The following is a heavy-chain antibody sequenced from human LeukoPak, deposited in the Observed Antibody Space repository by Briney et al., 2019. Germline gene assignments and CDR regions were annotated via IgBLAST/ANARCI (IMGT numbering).Heavy chain of an antibody. CDR1: GFSLPTRGVG. V-gene: IGHV2-5*02. Sequence: ASGPTLIHPTPTLTLTFTFSGFSLPTRGVGVGWIRQPPGKALDWLGIIYWDDEKLYRPSLKSRLTITRDTSKNQVVLTMTNMDRVDTATYYCARRLGAVAGAFDYWGQGTLVTVSS. CDR2: IYWDDEK. J-gene: IGHJ4*02. CDR3: ARRLGAVAGAFDY. D-gene: IGHD6-19*01.